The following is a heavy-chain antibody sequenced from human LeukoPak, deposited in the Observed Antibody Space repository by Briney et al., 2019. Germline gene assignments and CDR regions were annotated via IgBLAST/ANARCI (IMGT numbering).Heavy chain of an antibody. D-gene: IGHD6-13*01. V-gene: IGHV4-59*11. CDR2: IYYNGIT. CDR1: GGSISSHY. CDR3: ARYEGSTLYNWFDP. Sequence: PSETLSLTCTVSGGSISSHYWSWIRQSPGKGLEWIGYIYYNGITNYNPSLKSRVTISVDTSKNQFSLKLNSVTATDTAVYYCARYEGSTLYNWFDPWGQGTLVTVSS. J-gene: IGHJ5*02.